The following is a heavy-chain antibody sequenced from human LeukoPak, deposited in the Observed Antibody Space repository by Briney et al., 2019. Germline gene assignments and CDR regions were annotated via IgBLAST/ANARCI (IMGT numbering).Heavy chain of an antibody. J-gene: IGHJ3*02. CDR1: GGSISSGDYY. CDR2: IYYSGST. Sequence: KPSETLSLTRTVSGGSISSGDYYWSWIRQPPGKGLEWIGYIYYSGSTYYNPSLKSRVTISVDTSKNQFSLKLSSVTAADTAVYYRARGPAATPYDAFDIWGQGTMVTVSS. CDR3: ARGPAATPYDAFDI. V-gene: IGHV4-30-4*01. D-gene: IGHD2-15*01.